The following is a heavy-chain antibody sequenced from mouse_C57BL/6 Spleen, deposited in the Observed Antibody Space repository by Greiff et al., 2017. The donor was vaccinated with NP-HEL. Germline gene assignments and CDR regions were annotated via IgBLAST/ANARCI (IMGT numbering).Heavy chain of an antibody. CDR1: GFTFSDYG. CDR3: ARGSYDYDAMDY. V-gene: IGHV5-17*01. CDR2: ISSGSSTI. J-gene: IGHJ4*01. Sequence: EVHLVESGGGLVKPGGSLKLSCAASGFTFSDYGMHWVRQAPEKGLEWVAYISSGSSTIYYADTVKGRFTISRDNAKNTLFLQMTSLRSEDTAMYYCARGSYDYDAMDYWGQGTSVTVSS.